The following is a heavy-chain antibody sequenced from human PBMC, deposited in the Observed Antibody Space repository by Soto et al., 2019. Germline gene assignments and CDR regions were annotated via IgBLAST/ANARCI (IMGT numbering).Heavy chain of an antibody. D-gene: IGHD3-22*01. J-gene: IGHJ3*01. CDR3: AGEVGYYDNTTPRD. CDR2: ISAYNGNT. Sequence: QVQLVQSGAEVKKPGASVKVSCKASGYTFTSYGISWVRQAPGQGLEWMGWISAYNGNTNFAQKLQGKVTMTTDTSTSKAYMELRSLRSDDTAVYYCAGEVGYYDNTTPRDWGQGTMVTVSS. V-gene: IGHV1-18*04. CDR1: GYTFTSYG.